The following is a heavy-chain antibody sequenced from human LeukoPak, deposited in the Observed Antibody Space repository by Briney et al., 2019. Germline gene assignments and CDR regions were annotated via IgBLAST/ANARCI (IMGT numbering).Heavy chain of an antibody. V-gene: IGHV4-34*01. CDR1: GGSFSGYY. J-gene: IGHJ4*02. Sequence: SKTLSLTCAVYGGSFSGYYWSWIRQPQGKGLEWIGEINHSGSTNYNPSLKSRVTISVDTSKNQFSLKLSSVTAADTAVYYCARGGGYSYGLGYWGQGTLVTVSS. CDR2: INHSGST. CDR3: ARGGGYSYGLGY. D-gene: IGHD5-18*01.